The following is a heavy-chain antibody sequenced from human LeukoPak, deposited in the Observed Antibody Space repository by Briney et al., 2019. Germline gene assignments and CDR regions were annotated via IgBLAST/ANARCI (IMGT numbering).Heavy chain of an antibody. CDR2: ISGSGGST. CDR1: GFTFSSYA. D-gene: IGHD3-3*01. CDR3: AKGYYDFWSGYSELDP. V-gene: IGHV3-23*01. Sequence: GGSLRLSCAASGFTFSSYAMSWVRQVPGKGLEWVSAISGSGGSTYYADSVKGRFTISRDNSKNTLYLQMNSLRAEDTAVYYCAKGYYDFWSGYSELDPWGQGTLATVSS. J-gene: IGHJ5*02.